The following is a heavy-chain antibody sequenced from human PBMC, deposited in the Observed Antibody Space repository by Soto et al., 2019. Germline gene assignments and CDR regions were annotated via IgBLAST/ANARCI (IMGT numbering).Heavy chain of an antibody. CDR3: AKDRYIAVAPLAFDY. CDR1: GLTFSRYG. J-gene: IGHJ4*02. D-gene: IGHD6-19*01. V-gene: IGHV3-30*18. Sequence: GWSLILSCTASGLTFSRYGMHWVRQAPGKGLEWVAVISYDGSNKYYADSVKGRFTISRDNSKNTLYLQMNSLRAEDTAVYYCAKDRYIAVAPLAFDYWGQGT. CDR2: ISYDGSNK.